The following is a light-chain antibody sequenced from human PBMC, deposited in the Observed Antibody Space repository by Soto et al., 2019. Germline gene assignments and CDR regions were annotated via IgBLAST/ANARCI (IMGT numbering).Light chain of an antibody. V-gene: IGLV1-44*01. CDR1: RDNIGSNS. CDR3: AAWDDSLNGRYV. CDR2: SNN. J-gene: IGLJ1*01. Sequence: PTSARGAHGERVTNSCSGDRDNIGSNSVNWYQQLPGTAPKLLIYSNNQRPSGVPDRFSGSKSGTSASLAISGLQSEDEADYYCAAWDDSLNGRYVFGTGTKVTVL.